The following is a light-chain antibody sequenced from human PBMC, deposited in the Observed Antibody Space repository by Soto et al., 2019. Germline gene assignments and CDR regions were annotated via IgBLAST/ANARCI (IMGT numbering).Light chain of an antibody. CDR3: QQYGSAPGS. J-gene: IGKJ1*01. Sequence: EIVLTQSPGTLSLSPGERATLSCRASQSIGNIYLAWYQQKPGQAPRPLIYTTSSRATGIPDRFSGSGSGKDFTLTISRLEPEDFAVYYCQQYGSAPGSFGQGTKVEIK. V-gene: IGKV3-20*01. CDR2: TTS. CDR1: QSIGNIY.